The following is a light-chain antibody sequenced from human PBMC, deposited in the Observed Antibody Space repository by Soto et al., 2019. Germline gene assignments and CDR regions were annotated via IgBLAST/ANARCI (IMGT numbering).Light chain of an antibody. J-gene: IGKJ4*01. V-gene: IGKV1-9*01. CDR2: SAS. Sequence: DIQLTQSPSVLSASVGDTVTITCRASHALSSYLAWYQQKPGKAPDLLIYSASTLQSGVPSRFGGSGSETEFSLTIRALQPEDFATYYCQQLSRYPLTFGGGTQGGYQ. CDR1: HALSSY. CDR3: QQLSRYPLT.